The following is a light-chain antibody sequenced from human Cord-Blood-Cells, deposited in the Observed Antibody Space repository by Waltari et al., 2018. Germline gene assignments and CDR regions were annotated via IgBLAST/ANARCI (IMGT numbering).Light chain of an antibody. CDR1: QSVLYSSNNKNY. Sequence: DIVMTQSPDSLAVSLCERATIHCKYSQSVLYSSNNKNYLAWYQQKPGQPPKLLIYWASTRESGVPDRFSGSGSGTDFTLTISSLQAEDVAVYYCQQYYSTPRTFGQGTKVEIK. V-gene: IGKV4-1*01. CDR2: WAS. J-gene: IGKJ1*01. CDR3: QQYYSTPRT.